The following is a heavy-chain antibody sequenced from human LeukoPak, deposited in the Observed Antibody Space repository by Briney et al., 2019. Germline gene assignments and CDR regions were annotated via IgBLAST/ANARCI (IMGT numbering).Heavy chain of an antibody. V-gene: IGHV3-48*01. CDR1: GFTFGTNS. D-gene: IGHD5-18*01. CDR2: ISSGGSTI. Sequence: GGSLRLSCAGSGFTFGTNSMSWVRQAPGKGLEWISYISSGGSTIYYADSVKGRFTISRDNAKNSLYLQMNSLRAEDTAVYYCARDGGGYGYGVAYWGQGTLVTVSS. CDR3: ARDGGGYGYGVAY. J-gene: IGHJ4*02.